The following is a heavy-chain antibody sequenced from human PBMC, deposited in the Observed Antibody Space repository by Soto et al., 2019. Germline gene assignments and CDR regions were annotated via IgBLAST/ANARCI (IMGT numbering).Heavy chain of an antibody. D-gene: IGHD3-22*01. CDR1: GFTVSDNY. CDR2: LYSIGTR. V-gene: IGHV3-53*01. J-gene: IGHJ4*02. CDR3: ATLTMRDLFDY. Sequence: VQLVESGGGLIQPGGSLRLSCAVSGFTVSDNYLHWVRQAPGKGLEWVAVLYSIGTRYYTEPVEGRFTISRDNSNNTLYLQMNNLRFEDTAIYYCATLTMRDLFDYWGQGTPVTVSS.